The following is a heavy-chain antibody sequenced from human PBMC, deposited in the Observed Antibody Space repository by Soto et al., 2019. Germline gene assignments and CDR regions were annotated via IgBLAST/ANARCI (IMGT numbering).Heavy chain of an antibody. D-gene: IGHD1-26*01. CDR1: GFTVSSNY. Sequence: SGGSLRLSCAASGFTVSSNYMSWVRQAPGKGLEWVSVIYSGGSTYYADSVKGRFTISRDNSKNTLYLQMNSLRAEDTAVYYCARPVTVGYTTSFDYWGQGTLVTVSS. J-gene: IGHJ4*02. CDR2: IYSGGST. V-gene: IGHV3-66*04. CDR3: ARPVTVGYTTSFDY.